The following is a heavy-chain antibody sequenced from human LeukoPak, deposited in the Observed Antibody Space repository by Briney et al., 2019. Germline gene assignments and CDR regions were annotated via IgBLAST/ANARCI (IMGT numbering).Heavy chain of an antibody. CDR3: AKAQLRVTTGIDN. CDR1: GFTFSSYS. V-gene: IGHV3-21*04. Sequence: PGGSLRLSCAASGFTFSSYSMNWVRQAPGKGLEWVTSISSSSSYIYYADSVKGRFTISRDNAKNSLYLQMNSLRAEDTAVYYCAKAQLRVTTGIDNWGQGTLVTVSS. J-gene: IGHJ4*02. D-gene: IGHD4-17*01. CDR2: ISSSSSYI.